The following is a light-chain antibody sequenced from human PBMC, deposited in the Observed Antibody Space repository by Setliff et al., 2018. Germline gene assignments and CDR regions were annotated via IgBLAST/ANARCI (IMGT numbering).Light chain of an antibody. Sequence: QSVLAQPASVPGSPGQSITISCTGTSSDVGDYKYVSWYQQLPGKAPKLIIFEVSNRPSGIPNRFSGSKSGNTASLSISGLQAEDEADYYCLSYTNSDTVVFGTGTKVTVL. J-gene: IGLJ1*01. V-gene: IGLV2-14*01. CDR2: EVS. CDR1: SSDVGDYKY. CDR3: LSYTNSDTVV.